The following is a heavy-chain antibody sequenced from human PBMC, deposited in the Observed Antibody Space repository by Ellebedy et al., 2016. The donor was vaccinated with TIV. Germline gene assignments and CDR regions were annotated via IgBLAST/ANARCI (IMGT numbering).Heavy chain of an antibody. V-gene: IGHV3-53*01. J-gene: IGHJ6*02. CDR3: ASLRGRGMDV. D-gene: IGHD3-10*01. Sequence: PGGSLRLSCVASGFTVSSSDMSWVRQAPGKGLEWVAVIYSGGSTFYADSVKGRFTTSRDNSKNTLYVQMNSLRAEDTAVYYWASLRGRGMDVWGQGTTVTVSS. CDR1: GFTVSSSD. CDR2: IYSGGST.